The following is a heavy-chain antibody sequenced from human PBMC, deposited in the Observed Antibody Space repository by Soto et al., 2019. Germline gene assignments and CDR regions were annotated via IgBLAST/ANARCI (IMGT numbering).Heavy chain of an antibody. Sequence: GGSLRLSCAASGFTFSSYAMSWVRQAPGKGLEWVSAISGSGGSTYYADSVKGRFTISRDNSKNTLYLQMNSLRAEDTAVYYCAKWEKSIAAAGEDYYYGMDVWGQGTTVTVSS. J-gene: IGHJ6*02. CDR2: ISGSGGST. D-gene: IGHD6-13*01. V-gene: IGHV3-23*01. CDR3: AKWEKSIAAAGEDYYYGMDV. CDR1: GFTFSSYA.